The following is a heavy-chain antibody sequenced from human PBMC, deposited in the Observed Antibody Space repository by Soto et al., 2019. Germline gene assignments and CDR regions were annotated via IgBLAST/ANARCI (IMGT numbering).Heavy chain of an antibody. CDR2: IYYSGST. D-gene: IGHD3-16*01. CDR1: GGPISSYY. Sequence: PSETLSLTCTVSGGPISSYYWSWIRQPPGKGLEWIGYIYYSGSTNYNPSLKSRVNISVDTSKNQFSLKLSSVTAADTAVYYCERAQGVYGMDLWCRGITVTVSS. J-gene: IGHJ6*02. CDR3: ERAQGVYGMDL. V-gene: IGHV4-59*01.